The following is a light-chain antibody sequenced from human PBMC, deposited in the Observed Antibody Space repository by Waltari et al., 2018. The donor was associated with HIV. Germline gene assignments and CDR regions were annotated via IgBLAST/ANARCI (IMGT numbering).Light chain of an antibody. V-gene: IGLV1-47*01. Sequence: QSGLRQPPSTSRPPGQRVVISCSGSNSNAGQNDVSWFQQLPGAAPRLLIYRNDRRPSGVPDRFTAAKSGSSASLVISGLRSDDEAEYFCASWDDALSSWLFGGGTKLTVL. CDR1: NSNAGQND. CDR3: ASWDDALSSWL. CDR2: RND. J-gene: IGLJ6*01.